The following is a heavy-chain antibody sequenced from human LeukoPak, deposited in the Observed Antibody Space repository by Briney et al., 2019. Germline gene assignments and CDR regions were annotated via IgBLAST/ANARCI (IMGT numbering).Heavy chain of an antibody. CDR3: ARGDREFGY. CDR1: GGSFSGYY. J-gene: IGHJ4*02. V-gene: IGHV4-34*01. Sequence: SETLSLTCAVYGGSFSGYYWSWIRQPPGKGLEWIGEINHSGSTNYNPSLKSRVTISVDTSKNQFSLKLSSVTAADTAVYYCARGDREFGYWGQGTLVTVSS. CDR2: INHSGST.